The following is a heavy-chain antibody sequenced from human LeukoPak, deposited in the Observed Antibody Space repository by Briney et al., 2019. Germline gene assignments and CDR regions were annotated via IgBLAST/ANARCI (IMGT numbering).Heavy chain of an antibody. Sequence: SETLSLTCAVYGGSFSGYYWSWIRQPPGKGLEWIGEINHSGSTNYNPSLKSRVTISVNTSKNQFSLKLSSVTAADTAVYYCARGNTAMPRYYYYYYMDVWGKGTTVTVSS. J-gene: IGHJ6*03. CDR2: INHSGST. CDR3: ARGNTAMPRYYYYYYMDV. V-gene: IGHV4-34*01. D-gene: IGHD5-18*01. CDR1: GGSFSGYY.